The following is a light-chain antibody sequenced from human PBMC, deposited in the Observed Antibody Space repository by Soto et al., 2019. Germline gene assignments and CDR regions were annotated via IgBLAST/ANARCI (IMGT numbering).Light chain of an antibody. CDR1: QTVDSTY. J-gene: IGKJ2*01. Sequence: EVVLTQSPGTLSLSPGERATLSCRASQTVDSTYLAWYQQKPGQAPRLLIYRASSRAAGVPDRFSGSGSGSDFTLTISTLDPEDFAVYSCQQYDTSPPLYTFGQGTKLEIK. CDR3: QQYDTSPPLYT. V-gene: IGKV3-20*01. CDR2: RAS.